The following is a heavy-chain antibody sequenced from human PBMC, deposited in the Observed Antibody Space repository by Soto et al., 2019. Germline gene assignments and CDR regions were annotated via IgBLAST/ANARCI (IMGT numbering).Heavy chain of an antibody. V-gene: IGHV3-7*01. CDR1: GFTFSRSG. CDR2: IKQEGNEK. D-gene: IGHD3-16*01. J-gene: IGHJ3*02. Sequence: GGSLRLSFAASGFTFSRSGMKWGRQAPGKGLEWVANIKQEGNEKDYVDSVKGRFTISRDNARNSQHLQMDSMRAEDTVVYFGARGDKHMIGGKDPFDNWGQGTMVTVSS. CDR3: ARGDKHMIGGKDPFDN.